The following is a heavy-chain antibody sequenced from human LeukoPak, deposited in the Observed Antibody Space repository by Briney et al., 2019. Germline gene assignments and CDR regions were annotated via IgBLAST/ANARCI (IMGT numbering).Heavy chain of an antibody. D-gene: IGHD6-19*01. Sequence: GGSLRLSCAASGFTVSNNYMTWVRQAPGKGREWVSVIYTGGSTYYADSVKGRFTISRDNSKNTVYLQMNGLRDEDTAVYYCARDRGAMAGYYFDYWGHGTLVTVSS. J-gene: IGHJ4*01. V-gene: IGHV3-53*01. CDR1: GFTVSNNY. CDR2: IYTGGST. CDR3: ARDRGAMAGYYFDY.